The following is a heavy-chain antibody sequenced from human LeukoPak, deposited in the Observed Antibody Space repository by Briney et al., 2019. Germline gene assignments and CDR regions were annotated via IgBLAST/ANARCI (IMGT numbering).Heavy chain of an antibody. V-gene: IGHV1-3*01. Sequence: ASVKVSCKASGYTFTTYAMHWVRQAPGQRLEWMGWINGDNGNTIYSQKFQGRVTFTTDTSASTAYMELRSLSSADPAVYFCARAPCDFLPGYSLNWFDPWGQGPLVTVSS. CDR3: ARAPCDFLPGYSLNWFDP. D-gene: IGHD3-9*01. CDR2: INGDNGNT. J-gene: IGHJ5*02. CDR1: GYTFTTYA.